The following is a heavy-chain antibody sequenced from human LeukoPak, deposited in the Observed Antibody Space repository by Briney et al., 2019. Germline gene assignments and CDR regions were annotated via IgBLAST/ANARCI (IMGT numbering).Heavy chain of an antibody. CDR3: ARSSLGSYPKKKRFRFDY. Sequence: SETLSLTCAVYGGSFSGYYWSWIRQPPGKGLEWIGEINHSGSTNYNPSLKSRVTISVDTSKNQFSLKLSSVTAVDTAVYYCARSSLGSYPKKKRFRFDYWGQGTLVTVSS. CDR2: INHSGST. V-gene: IGHV4-34*01. J-gene: IGHJ4*02. CDR1: GGSFSGYY. D-gene: IGHD1-26*01.